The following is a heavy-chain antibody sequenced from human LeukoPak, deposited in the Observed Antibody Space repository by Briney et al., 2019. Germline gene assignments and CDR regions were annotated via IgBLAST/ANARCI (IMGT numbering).Heavy chain of an antibody. Sequence: GGSLRLSCAASGFTFSNYAMSWVRQAPGKRREWVSVISGSGGITYYEDSVKGRFTISRDNSKNTLYLQMNSLRADDTAIYYCAKDAAAAGSAYYFEYWGQGTLVTVSS. CDR1: GFTFSNYA. V-gene: IGHV3-23*01. D-gene: IGHD6-13*01. CDR3: AKDAAAAGSAYYFEY. J-gene: IGHJ4*02. CDR2: ISGSGGIT.